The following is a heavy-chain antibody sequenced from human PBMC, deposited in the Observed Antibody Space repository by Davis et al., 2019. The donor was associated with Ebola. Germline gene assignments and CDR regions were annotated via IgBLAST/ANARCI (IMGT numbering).Heavy chain of an antibody. V-gene: IGHV3-23*01. D-gene: IGHD3-10*01. Sequence: GGSLRLSCAASGFTFSSYAMSWVRQAPGKGLEWVSSITGSGGSTYYADSVKGRFTISRDNSKNTLYLQLNSLRAEDTAVYYCARDSMVDGFYLDYWGQGTVVTVSS. CDR1: GFTFSSYA. CDR2: ITGSGGST. CDR3: ARDSMVDGFYLDY. J-gene: IGHJ4*02.